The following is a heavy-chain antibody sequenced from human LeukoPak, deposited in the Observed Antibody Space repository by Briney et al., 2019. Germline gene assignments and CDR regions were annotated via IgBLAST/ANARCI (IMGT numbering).Heavy chain of an antibody. CDR2: IWYDGSNK. CDR1: GFTFSSYG. CDR3: ARSRGRPHDFDY. V-gene: IGHV3-33*01. J-gene: IGHJ4*02. Sequence: PGGSLRLSCAASGFTFSSYGMHWVRQAPGKGLEWVAVIWYDGSNKYYADSVKGRFTISRDNSKNTLYLQMNSLRAEDTAVYYCARSRGRPHDFDYWGQGTLVTVSS. D-gene: IGHD3-16*01.